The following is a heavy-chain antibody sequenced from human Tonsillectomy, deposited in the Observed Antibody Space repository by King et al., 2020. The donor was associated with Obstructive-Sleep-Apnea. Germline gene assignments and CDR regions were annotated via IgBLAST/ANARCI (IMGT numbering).Heavy chain of an antibody. CDR1: GFNFDDYA. D-gene: IGHD6-19*01. CDR3: AKDLSSGWYRGCDY. J-gene: IGHJ4*02. V-gene: IGHV3-9*01. Sequence: VQLVESGGGLVQPGRSLRLSCAASGFNFDDYAIHWVRQAPGKGQEWVSGISWNSGSRGYADSVKGRFTISRDNAKNSLYLQMNSLRPEDTALYYCAKDLSSGWYRGCDYWGQGTLVTVSS. CDR2: ISWNSGSR.